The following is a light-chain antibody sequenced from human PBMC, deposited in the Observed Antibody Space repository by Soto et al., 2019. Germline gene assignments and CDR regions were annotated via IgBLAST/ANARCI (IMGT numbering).Light chain of an antibody. Sequence: EIVLTQSPATLSLSPGERATLSCWASHILSSYLAWYQQKPGQAPRLLIYDASNRANGIPARFTGSGSGTDFTLTISSLEPEDFAVYFCQQRAGWPPTFGGGTKVDIK. J-gene: IGKJ4*01. CDR1: HILSSY. V-gene: IGKV3-11*01. CDR3: QQRAGWPPT. CDR2: DAS.